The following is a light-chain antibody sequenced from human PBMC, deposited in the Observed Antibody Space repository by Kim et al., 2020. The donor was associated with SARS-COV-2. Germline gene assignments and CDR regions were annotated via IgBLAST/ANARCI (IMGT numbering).Light chain of an antibody. Sequence: PRTTPRIPCGATTIATQPFPSYQHTPGPAPLLVFSYDRARPSAIPARFSASNSGNTATLTISRVEAGDEADYYCQVWDNTSDHYVFGPGTKVTVL. J-gene: IGLJ1*01. V-gene: IGLV3-21*04. CDR2: YDR. CDR3: QVWDNTSDHYV. CDR1: TIATQP.